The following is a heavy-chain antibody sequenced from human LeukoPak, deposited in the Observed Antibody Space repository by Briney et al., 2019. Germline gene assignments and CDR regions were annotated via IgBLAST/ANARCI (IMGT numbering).Heavy chain of an antibody. CDR3: ARDLPSSGWYDAFDI. Sequence: GGCLRLSCAASGFTFSSYWMHWVRQAPGKGRVWVSLINSDGSSTSYADSVKGRFTISRDNAKNTLYLQMNSLRAEDTAVYYCARDLPSSGWYDAFDIWGQGTVVTVSS. D-gene: IGHD6-19*01. V-gene: IGHV3-74*01. CDR1: GFTFSSYW. J-gene: IGHJ3*02. CDR2: INSDGSST.